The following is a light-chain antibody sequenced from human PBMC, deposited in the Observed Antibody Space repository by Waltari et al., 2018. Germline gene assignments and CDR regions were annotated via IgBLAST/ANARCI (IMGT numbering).Light chain of an antibody. V-gene: IGKV4-1*01. CDR2: WAA. J-gene: IGKJ5*01. CDR1: QSVLYSSNNENY. Sequence: DIVMTQSPDSLAVSLGERATIHCKSSQSVLYSSNNENYLAWYQQKPGQPPKLLIYWAATRESGVPDRFSGSGSGTDFTLTISSLQAEDVAVYDCQQYYNIPITFGQGTRLEIK. CDR3: QQYYNIPIT.